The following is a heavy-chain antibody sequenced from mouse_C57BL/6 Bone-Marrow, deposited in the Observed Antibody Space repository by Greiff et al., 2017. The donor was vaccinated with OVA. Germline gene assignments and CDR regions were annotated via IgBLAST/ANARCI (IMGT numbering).Heavy chain of an antibody. CDR3: ARRLYYDYSWFAY. CDR2: INPYNGGT. D-gene: IGHD2-4*01. V-gene: IGHV1-19*01. CDR1: GYTFTDYY. Sequence: VQLQQPGPVLVKPGASVKMSCKASGYTFTDYYMNWVKQSHGKSLEWIGVINPYNGGTSYNQKFKGKATLTVDKSSSTAYMELNSLTSEDSAVYYCARRLYYDYSWFAYWGQGTLVTVSA. J-gene: IGHJ3*01.